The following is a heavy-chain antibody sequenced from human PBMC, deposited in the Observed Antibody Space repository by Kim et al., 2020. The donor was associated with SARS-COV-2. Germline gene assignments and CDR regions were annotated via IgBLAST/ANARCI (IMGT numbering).Heavy chain of an antibody. CDR3: ARGLLNYYGSGSYYPYYYYYYGMDV. CDR1: GGSFSGYY. D-gene: IGHD3-10*01. CDR2: INHSGST. J-gene: IGHJ6*02. V-gene: IGHV4-34*01. Sequence: SETLSLTCAVYGGSFSGYYWSWIRQPPGKGLEWIGEINHSGSTNYNPSLKSRVTISVDTSKNQFSLKPSSVTAADTAVYYCARGLLNYYGSGSYYPYYYYYYGMDVWGQGTTVTVSS.